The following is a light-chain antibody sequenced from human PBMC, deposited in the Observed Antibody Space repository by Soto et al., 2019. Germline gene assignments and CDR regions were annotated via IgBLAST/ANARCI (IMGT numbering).Light chain of an antibody. CDR1: SSDVGGYNY. CDR2: DVS. J-gene: IGLJ2*01. Sequence: QSALTQPASVSGSPGQSITISCTGTSSDVGGYNYVSWYQQHPGKAPKLMIYDVSNRPSGVSNRFSGSKSGTTASLTISGLQAEDEAYYYCSSYTSSSLVFGGGTKLTVL. CDR3: SSYTSSSLV. V-gene: IGLV2-14*01.